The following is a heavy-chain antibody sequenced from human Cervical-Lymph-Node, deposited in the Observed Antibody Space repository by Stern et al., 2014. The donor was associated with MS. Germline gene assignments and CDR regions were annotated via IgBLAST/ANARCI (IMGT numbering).Heavy chain of an antibody. Sequence: QVQLVQSGAEVKKPGASVKVSCKVSGYTLRELSMHWVRQTPGKGLEWVGGLDPDNGEAIYTRAFQGRLSLTGDTSTDTAYMELSGLRSEDTAVYYCATSLSSWGQGTLVIVSS. V-gene: IGHV1-24*01. J-gene: IGHJ5*02. CDR1: GYTLRELS. D-gene: IGHD3-16*01. CDR2: LDPDNGEA. CDR3: ATSLSS.